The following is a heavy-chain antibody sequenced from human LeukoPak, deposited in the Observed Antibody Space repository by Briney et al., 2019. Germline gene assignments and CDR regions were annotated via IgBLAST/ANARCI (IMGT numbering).Heavy chain of an antibody. J-gene: IGHJ4*02. D-gene: IGHD2-15*01. CDR2: IVGGGSPNT. V-gene: IGHV3-23*01. CDR3: AKSSQIVVVVAATPPLDY. CDR1: GFYFANYA. Sequence: GGSLRLSCAASGFYFANYAMSWVRQAPGKGLEWVSAIVGGGSPNTYHAASVKGRFTISRDNSKTTLFLQMNSLRAEDTAVYYCAKSSQIVVVVAATPPLDYWGQGTLVTVSS.